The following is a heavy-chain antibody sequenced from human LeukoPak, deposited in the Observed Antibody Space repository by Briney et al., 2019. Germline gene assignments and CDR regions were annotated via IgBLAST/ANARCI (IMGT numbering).Heavy chain of an antibody. CDR1: GYTFTSYG. Sequence: ASVKVSCKASGYTFTSYGISWVRQAPGQGLEWMGWISAYNGNTNYAQKLQGRVTMTTDTSTSTAYMELRSLRSDDTAVYYCARDYLRHSSSGYWGQGILVTVSS. D-gene: IGHD6-6*01. J-gene: IGHJ4*02. V-gene: IGHV1-18*01. CDR2: ISAYNGNT. CDR3: ARDYLRHSSSGY.